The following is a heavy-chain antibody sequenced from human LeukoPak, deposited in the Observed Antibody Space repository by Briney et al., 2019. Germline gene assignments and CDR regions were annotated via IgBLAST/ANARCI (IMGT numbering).Heavy chain of an antibody. CDR3: ARAPAEIGGYYPEFFRH. CDR1: GFTFSRYW. D-gene: IGHD3-22*01. CDR2: IKSDGST. Sequence: GGSLRLSCAASGFTFSRYWVHWVRQAPGKGLVWVSRIKSDGSTNYADSVKGRFTISRDNAKNTVSLQMNSLRAEDTGVYYCARAPAEIGGYYPEFFRHWGQGTLVTVSS. V-gene: IGHV3-74*01. J-gene: IGHJ1*01.